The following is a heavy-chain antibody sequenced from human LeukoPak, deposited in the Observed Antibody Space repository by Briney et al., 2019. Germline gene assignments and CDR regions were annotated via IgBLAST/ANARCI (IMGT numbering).Heavy chain of an antibody. CDR3: AKNGEPHYYMDV. CDR1: GFTFTTYG. J-gene: IGHJ6*03. CDR2: ISGSGSNT. D-gene: IGHD1-14*01. V-gene: IGHV3-23*01. Sequence: PGGSLRLSCAASGFTFTTYGMIWVRRAQGRGLEWVLGISGSGSNTYYADSVKGRLTSSRDSSKKTVYLQMNSLRAEDTAVYYCAKNGEPHYYMDVLGKGTTVTVSS.